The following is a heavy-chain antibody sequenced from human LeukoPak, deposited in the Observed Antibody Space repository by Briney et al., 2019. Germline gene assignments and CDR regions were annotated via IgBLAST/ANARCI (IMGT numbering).Heavy chain of an antibody. V-gene: IGHV1-46*01. CDR2: INPSGGST. D-gene: IGHD6-25*01. J-gene: IGHJ5*02. CDR1: GYTFTSYY. CDR3: ARRAGNWFDP. Sequence: ASVKVSCKASGYTFTSYYMHWVRQAPGRGLEWMGVINPSGGSTAYAQKFQGRVTMTRDMSTSTVYMELSSLRSEDTAVYYCARRAGNWFDPWGRGTLVTVSS.